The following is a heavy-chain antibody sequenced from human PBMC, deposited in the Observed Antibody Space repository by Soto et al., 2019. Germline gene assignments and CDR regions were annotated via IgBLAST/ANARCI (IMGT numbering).Heavy chain of an antibody. D-gene: IGHD3-22*01. Sequence: AETLSLTCAAYGGSFIGYYWIFIRQPPVKGREWIVEINHSGSTNYNPSLKSRVTISVDTSKNQFSLKLSSVTAADTAVYYCARDPRYYYDSSGYYYFYYYGMDVWGQGTTVTVSS. J-gene: IGHJ6*02. CDR3: ARDPRYYYDSSGYYYFYYYGMDV. CDR1: GGSFIGYY. V-gene: IGHV4-34*01. CDR2: INHSGST.